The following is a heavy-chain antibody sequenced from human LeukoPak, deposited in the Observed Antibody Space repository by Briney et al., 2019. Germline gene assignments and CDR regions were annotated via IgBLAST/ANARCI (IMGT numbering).Heavy chain of an antibody. Sequence: SETLSLTCTVSGGSISSYYWSWIRQPPGKGLEWIGNIYYSGSTNYNPSLKSRVTISVDTSKNQFSLELRSVTAADTTVYYCARRVLDSRWYFDVWGRGTLITVSS. V-gene: IGHV4-59*01. J-gene: IGHJ2*01. CDR1: GGSISSYY. CDR3: ARRVLDSRWYFDV. CDR2: IYYSGST. D-gene: IGHD3-3*02.